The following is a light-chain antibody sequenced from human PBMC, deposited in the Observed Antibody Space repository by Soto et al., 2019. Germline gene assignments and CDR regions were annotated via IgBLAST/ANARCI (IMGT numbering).Light chain of an antibody. CDR1: SSDVGGYNY. Sequence: QSVLTQPASVSGSPGQSITISCTGTSSDVGGYNYVSWYQQHPGKAPKLMIYEVSNRPPGVSNRFSGSRSGNTASLTISGLQAEDEADYYCSSYTDSSNYVFGTGTKATVL. CDR2: EVS. CDR3: SSYTDSSNYV. V-gene: IGLV2-14*01. J-gene: IGLJ1*01.